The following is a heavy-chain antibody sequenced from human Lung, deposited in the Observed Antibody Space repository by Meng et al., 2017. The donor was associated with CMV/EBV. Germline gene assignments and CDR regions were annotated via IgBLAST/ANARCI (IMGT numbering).Heavy chain of an antibody. CDR1: GFTFSGSA. J-gene: IGHJ4*02. CDR2: IRSKANSYAT. V-gene: IGHV3-73*01. D-gene: IGHD6-19*01. Sequence: GESXKISXAASGFTFSGSAMHWVRQASGKGLEWVGRIRSKANSYATAYAASVKGRFTISRDDSKNTAYLQMNSLKTEDTAVYYCTRRAEAVAGNDCDYWGQGTXVTVSS. CDR3: TRRAEAVAGNDCDY.